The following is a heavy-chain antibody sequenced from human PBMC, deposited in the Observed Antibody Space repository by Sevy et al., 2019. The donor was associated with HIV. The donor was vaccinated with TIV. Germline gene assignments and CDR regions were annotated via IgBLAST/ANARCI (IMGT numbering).Heavy chain of an antibody. D-gene: IGHD2-2*02. Sequence: ASVKVSCKASGGTFSSYAISWVRQAPGQGLEWMGGIIPIFGTANYAQKFQGRVTITADESTSTAYMELSSPRSEDTAGYNCAREKPPRYCSSTSCYTGGNWFDPWGQGTLVTVSS. CDR2: IIPIFGTA. V-gene: IGHV1-69*13. J-gene: IGHJ5*02. CDR1: GGTFSSYA. CDR3: AREKPPRYCSSTSCYTGGNWFDP.